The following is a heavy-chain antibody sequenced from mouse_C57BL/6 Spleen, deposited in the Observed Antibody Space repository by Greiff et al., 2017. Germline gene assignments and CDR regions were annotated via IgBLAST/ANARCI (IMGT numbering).Heavy chain of an antibody. D-gene: IGHD2-4*01. Sequence: VQLQQSGAELARPGASVKMSCKASGYTFTSYTMHWVKQRPGQGLEWIGYINPSSGYTKYNQKFKDKATLTADKSSSTAYMQLSSLTSEDSAVYYCARDDYDPDAMDYWGQGTSVTVSS. V-gene: IGHV1-4*01. CDR3: ARDDYDPDAMDY. J-gene: IGHJ4*01. CDR1: GYTFTSYT. CDR2: INPSSGYT.